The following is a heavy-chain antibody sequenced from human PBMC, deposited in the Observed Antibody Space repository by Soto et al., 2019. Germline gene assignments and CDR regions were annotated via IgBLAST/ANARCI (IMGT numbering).Heavy chain of an antibody. CDR3: AGAAGRRFYYGLDV. CDR2: IYSTENT. J-gene: IGHJ6*02. V-gene: IGHV4-39*01. Sequence: LETLPLTCTVSGGSVSSNSYCWGWIRQSPGKGLEWIGIIYSTENTYYHPSLLSRVTISADTSMNEFSLRLSSVTAADSTVYYCAGAAGRRFYYGLDVWGQGTTVTVSS. D-gene: IGHD6-13*01. CDR1: GGSVSSNSYC.